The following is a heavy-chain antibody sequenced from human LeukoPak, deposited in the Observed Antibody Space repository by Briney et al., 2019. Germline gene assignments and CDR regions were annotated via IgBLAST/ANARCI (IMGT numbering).Heavy chain of an antibody. CDR1: GFTFSSYW. J-gene: IGHJ4*02. CDR2: IKQDGSEK. D-gene: IGHD4-17*01. CDR3: ARHYGDFPLGY. Sequence: GGSLRLSCAASGFTFSSYWMSWVRQAPGKGLEWVANIKQDGSEKYYVDSVKGRFTISRDNAKNSLYLQMNSLRAEDTAVHYCARHYGDFPLGYWGQGTLVTVSS. V-gene: IGHV3-7*01.